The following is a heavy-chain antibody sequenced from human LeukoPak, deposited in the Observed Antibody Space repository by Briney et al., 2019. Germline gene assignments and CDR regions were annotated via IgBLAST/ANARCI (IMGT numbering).Heavy chain of an antibody. J-gene: IGHJ3*02. Sequence: PGGSLRLSCAASGFTFSDYYMSWIRQAPGKGLEGVSYISSSGSTIYYADSVKGRFTISRDNAKNSLYLQMNSLRAEDTAVYYCARTSRGLGSPDAFDIWGQGTMVTVSS. V-gene: IGHV3-11*01. CDR2: ISSSGSTI. CDR1: GFTFSDYY. CDR3: ARTSRGLGSPDAFDI. D-gene: IGHD3-10*01.